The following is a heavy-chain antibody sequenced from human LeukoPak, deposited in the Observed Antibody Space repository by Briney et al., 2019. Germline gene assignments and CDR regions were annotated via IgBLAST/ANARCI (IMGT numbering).Heavy chain of an antibody. CDR3: ARDCSSTSCSFDY. CDR2: IYYSGST. D-gene: IGHD2-2*01. V-gene: IGHV4-39*07. J-gene: IGHJ4*02. CDR1: GGSISSSSYY. Sequence: SETLSLTCTVSGGSISSSSYYWGWIRQPPGTGLEWIGSIYYSGSTYYNPSLKSRVTISVDTSKNQFSLKLSSVTAADTAVYYCARDCSSTSCSFDYWGQGTLVTVSS.